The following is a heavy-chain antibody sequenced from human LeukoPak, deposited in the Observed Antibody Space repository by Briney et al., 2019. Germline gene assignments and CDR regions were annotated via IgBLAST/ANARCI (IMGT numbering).Heavy chain of an antibody. D-gene: IGHD3-3*01. J-gene: IGHJ3*02. CDR1: GGSFSGYY. CDR2: INHSGST. CDR3: ASPSALRYAFDI. Sequence: SETLSLTCAVYGGSFSGYYWTWIRQPPGKGLEWIGEINHSGSTNYNPSLKSRVTISVDTSKNQFSLKLSSVTAADTAVYYCASPSALRYAFDIWAKGQWSPSLQ. V-gene: IGHV4-34*01.